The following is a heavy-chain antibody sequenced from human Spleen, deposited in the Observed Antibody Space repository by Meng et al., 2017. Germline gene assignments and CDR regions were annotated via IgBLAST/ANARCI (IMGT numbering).Heavy chain of an antibody. Sequence: GESLKISCAASGFTFSSYEMNWVRQAPGKGLEWVSYISSSGSTIYYADSVKGRFTISRDDSKNTAYLQMNSLKTEDTAVYYCTRLVLLTGSYYDWGQGTLVTVSS. CDR3: TRLVLLTGSYYD. J-gene: IGHJ4*02. V-gene: IGHV3-48*03. CDR1: GFTFSSYE. CDR2: ISSSGSTI. D-gene: IGHD1-26*01.